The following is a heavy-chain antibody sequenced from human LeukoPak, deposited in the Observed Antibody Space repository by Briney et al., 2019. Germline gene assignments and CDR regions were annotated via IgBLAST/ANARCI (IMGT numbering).Heavy chain of an antibody. D-gene: IGHD1-26*01. CDR3: SKVGGGY. V-gene: IGHV1-8*02. CDR2: MNPNSGNT. CDR1: VYTFTSCD. Sequence: ASVKVSCKASVYTFTSCDIHWVRQATGQPLEWMGWMNPNSGNTGYAQNFQGRVTMTRNTSISTAYMELSNLRSEDTAVSYWSKVGGGYWGQGTLVTVSS. J-gene: IGHJ4*02.